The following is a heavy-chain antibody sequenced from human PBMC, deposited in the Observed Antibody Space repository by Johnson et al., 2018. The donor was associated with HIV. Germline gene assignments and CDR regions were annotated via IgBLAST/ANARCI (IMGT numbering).Heavy chain of an antibody. Sequence: VQLVESGGGLIQPGGSLRLSCAASGFTVSSNYMTWVRQAPGKGLEWVSVIYSGGTTYYADSVKGRFTISRDNSKNTLFLQMNSLRGDDTAVYYCARAYSYGAFDIWGQGTMVTGSS. CDR2: IYSGGTT. CDR3: ARAYSYGAFDI. D-gene: IGHD5-18*01. J-gene: IGHJ3*02. V-gene: IGHV3-53*01. CDR1: GFTVSSNY.